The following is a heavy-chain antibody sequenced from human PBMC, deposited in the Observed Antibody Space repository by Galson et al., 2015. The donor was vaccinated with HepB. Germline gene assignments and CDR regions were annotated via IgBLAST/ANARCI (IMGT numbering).Heavy chain of an antibody. CDR3: ARGMYCSGGSCYGGPTPADY. CDR1: GYTFTGYY. CDR2: INPNSGGT. V-gene: IGHV1-2*04. D-gene: IGHD2-15*01. J-gene: IGHJ4*02. Sequence: SVKVSCKASGYTFTGYYMHWVRQAPGQGLEWMGWINPNSGGTNYAQKFQGWVTMTRDTSISTAYMELSRLRSDDTAVYYCARGMYCSGGSCYGGPTPADYWGQGTLVTVSS.